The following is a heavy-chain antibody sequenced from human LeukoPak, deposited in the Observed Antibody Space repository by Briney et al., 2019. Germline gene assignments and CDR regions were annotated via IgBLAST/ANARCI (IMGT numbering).Heavy chain of an antibody. D-gene: IGHD6-13*01. Sequence: GASVKVSCKASGGTFSSYAISWVRQAPGQGLEWVGGIIPTFGTANYAQKFQGRVTITADESASTAYMELSSLRSEDTAVYYCARAAAAGIHYFDYWGQGTLVTVSS. V-gene: IGHV1-69*13. CDR3: ARAAAAGIHYFDY. J-gene: IGHJ4*02. CDR1: GGTFSSYA. CDR2: IIPTFGTA.